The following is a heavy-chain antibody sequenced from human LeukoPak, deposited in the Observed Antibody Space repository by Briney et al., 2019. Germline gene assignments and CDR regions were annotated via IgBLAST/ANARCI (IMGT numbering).Heavy chain of an antibody. CDR2: ISTSSSYI. CDR3: ARDRDWNSGFDY. J-gene: IGHJ4*02. CDR1: GFTLSSYE. Sequence: KAGGSLRLSCTVSGFTLSSYEMSWIRQAPGKGLEWVSSISTSSSYIYYADSVKGRFTISRDNARNSLYLQMNSLRAEDTAVYYCARDRDWNSGFDYWGQGTLVTVSS. V-gene: IGHV3-21*01. D-gene: IGHD1-7*01.